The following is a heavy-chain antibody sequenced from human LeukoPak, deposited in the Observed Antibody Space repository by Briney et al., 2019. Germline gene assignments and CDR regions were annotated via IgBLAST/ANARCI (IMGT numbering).Heavy chain of an antibody. J-gene: IGHJ5*02. CDR1: GYTFTSYY. D-gene: IGHD2-15*01. CDR2: INPSGGST. V-gene: IGHV1-46*01. Sequence: GASVKVSCKASGYTFTSYYMHWVRQAPGQGLEWMGIINPSGGSTSYAQKFQGRVTMTRDTSISPAYMELSRLRSDDTAVYYCARDGDIVVVVAANWFDPWGQGTLVTVSS. CDR3: ARDGDIVVVVAANWFDP.